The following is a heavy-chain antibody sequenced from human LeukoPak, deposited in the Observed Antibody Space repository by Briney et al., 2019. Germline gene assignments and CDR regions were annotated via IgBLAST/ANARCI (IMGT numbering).Heavy chain of an antibody. D-gene: IGHD1-26*01. Sequence: ASVKVSCKASVYTFTSYYMHWVRQAPGQGLEWMGIINPSGGSTSYAQKFQGRVTMTRDTSTSTVYMELSSLRSDDTAVYYCARGGVSGSYPSPFDYWGQGTLVTVSS. V-gene: IGHV1-46*01. J-gene: IGHJ4*02. CDR2: INPSGGST. CDR3: ARGGVSGSYPSPFDY. CDR1: VYTFTSYY.